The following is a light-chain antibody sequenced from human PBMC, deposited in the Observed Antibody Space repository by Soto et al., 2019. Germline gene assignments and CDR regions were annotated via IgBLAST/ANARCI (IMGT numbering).Light chain of an antibody. J-gene: IGLJ1*01. V-gene: IGLV2-8*01. CDR3: SSYAGTNNPYV. CDR2: EVS. CDR1: SSDVGGYNY. Sequence: ALTQPPSASGSPGQSVTISCTGSSSDVGGYNYVSWYQQHPGKAPKLMIYEVSKRPSGVPDRFSGSKSGNTASLTVSGLQAEDEADYYCSSYAGTNNPYVFGTGTKVTVL.